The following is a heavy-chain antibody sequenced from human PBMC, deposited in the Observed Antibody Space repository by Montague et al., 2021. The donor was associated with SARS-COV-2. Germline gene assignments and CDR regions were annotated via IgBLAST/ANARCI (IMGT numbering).Heavy chain of an antibody. CDR2: LYYSGTN. Sequence: SETLSLTCTVSGASIGRSTYYWGWHRPPPGKDLEGIGTLYYSGTNHYTPSLRSRITISLYTSKNQVSLRLTSVTAADTASYYCGSDTTAYVRFDYWGRGTLISVSS. V-gene: IGHV4-39*07. J-gene: IGHJ4*02. CDR3: GSDTTAYVRFDY. CDR1: GASIGRSTYY. D-gene: IGHD2/OR15-2a*01.